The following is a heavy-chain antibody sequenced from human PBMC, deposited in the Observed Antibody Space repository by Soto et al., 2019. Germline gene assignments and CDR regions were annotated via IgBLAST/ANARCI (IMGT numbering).Heavy chain of an antibody. CDR3: ARGGGFCGADCYKGGVDY. Sequence: GGSLRLSCAASGFTFSPYTMHWVRQTPVKGLEWVAVISCDGINQYYAASVRGRFTISRDNSKNTLFLQMNSLRAEDTALYYCARGGGFCGADCYKGGVDYWGQGTLVTVSS. D-gene: IGHD2-21*02. V-gene: IGHV3-30-3*01. J-gene: IGHJ4*02. CDR2: ISCDGINQ. CDR1: GFTFSPYT.